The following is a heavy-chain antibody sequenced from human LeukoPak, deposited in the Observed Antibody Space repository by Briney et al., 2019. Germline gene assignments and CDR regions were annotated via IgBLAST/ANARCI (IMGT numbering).Heavy chain of an antibody. CDR3: AGVVDIVATIKTSFDY. D-gene: IGHD5-12*01. J-gene: IGHJ4*02. CDR1: GGSFSGFY. Sequence: SETLSLTCAVYGGSFSGFYWSWIRQPPGKGLEWIGEINHSGSTNYNPSLKSRVTISVDTSKNQFSLKLSSVTAADTAVYYCAGVVDIVATIKTSFDYWGQGTLVTVSS. V-gene: IGHV4-34*01. CDR2: INHSGST.